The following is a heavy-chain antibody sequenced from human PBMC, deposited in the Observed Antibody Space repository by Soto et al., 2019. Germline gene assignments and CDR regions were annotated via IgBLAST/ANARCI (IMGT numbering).Heavy chain of an antibody. CDR3: AKKVTIYAVDTADY. CDR2: MSGSGDDA. CDR1: GFTFSNYG. V-gene: IGHV3-23*01. Sequence: QTGGSLRLSCAASGFTFSNYGMSWVRQAPGKGLEWVSVMSGSGDDAYYADSVKGRFTISRDNSKNMLYLQMNSLRAEDTAVYFCAKKVTIYAVDTADYWGQGTQVTVSS. J-gene: IGHJ4*02. D-gene: IGHD3-3*01.